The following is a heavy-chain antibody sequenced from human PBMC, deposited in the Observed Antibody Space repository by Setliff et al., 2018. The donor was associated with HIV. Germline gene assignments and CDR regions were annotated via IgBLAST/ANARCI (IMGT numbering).Heavy chain of an antibody. Sequence: GGSLRLSCAASGFTFSMYSMNWVRQAPGEGLEWVSAILSTGERTFYADSVKGRFTISRDNSKNTVYLQMNSLRAEDTAEYYCAKELAASGLGYFDSWGRGILVTVSS. J-gene: IGHJ4*02. CDR1: GFTFSMYS. D-gene: IGHD3-22*01. CDR2: ILSTGERT. V-gene: IGHV3-23*01. CDR3: AKELAASGLGYFDS.